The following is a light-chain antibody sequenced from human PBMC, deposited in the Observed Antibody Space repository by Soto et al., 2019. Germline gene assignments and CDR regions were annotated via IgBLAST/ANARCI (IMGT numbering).Light chain of an antibody. CDR3: QQYDNSPLT. CDR2: GVS. J-gene: IGKJ4*01. CDR1: QSVSSSY. Sequence: EIVLTQSPGTLSLSPGERATLSRRASQSVSSSYLAWYQQKPGQAPRLVIYGVSSRATGIPDRFSGSGSGTDFTLTISRLEPEDFAVYYCQQYDNSPLTFGGGTKVEIK. V-gene: IGKV3-20*01.